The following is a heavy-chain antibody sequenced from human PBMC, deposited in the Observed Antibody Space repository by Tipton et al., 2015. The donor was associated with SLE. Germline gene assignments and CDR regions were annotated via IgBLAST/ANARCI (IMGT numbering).Heavy chain of an antibody. Sequence: TLSLTCTVSGGSISSSSYYWGWIRQPPGKGLEWIGEINHSGSTNYNPSLKSRVTISVDTSKNQFSLKLSSVTAADTAVYYCASVAYYDFWSGSHPDWFDPWGQGTLVTVSS. CDR2: INHSGST. J-gene: IGHJ5*02. CDR1: GGSISSSSYY. V-gene: IGHV4-39*07. D-gene: IGHD3-3*01. CDR3: ASVAYYDFWSGSHPDWFDP.